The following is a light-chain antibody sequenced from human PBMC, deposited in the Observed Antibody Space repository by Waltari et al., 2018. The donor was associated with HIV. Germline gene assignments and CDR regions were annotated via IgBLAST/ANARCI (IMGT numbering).Light chain of an antibody. V-gene: IGKV2-28*01. CDR3: TQALPTLT. Sequence: IVMTQSPVPLPVTPGELASIPCRSSKSLLHSDGYTYLAWYLQKPGHSPQLLFYLASNRPSGLPDSFSGSGSGTNFTLKNSRVAAEDVGVYYCTQALPTLTFGARTKVEI. CDR2: LAS. CDR1: KSLLHSDGYTY. J-gene: IGKJ4*01.